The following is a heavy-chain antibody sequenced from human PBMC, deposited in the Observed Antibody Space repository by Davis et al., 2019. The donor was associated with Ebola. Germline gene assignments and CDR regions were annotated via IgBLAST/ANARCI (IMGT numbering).Heavy chain of an antibody. V-gene: IGHV4-39*07. D-gene: IGHD2-8*01. CDR1: SGSISSSGYT. CDR2: GNHSGSTY. J-gene: IGHJ3*02. Sequence: PSETLSLTCSVSSGSISSSGYTWVWNRQTPGKGLEWIGTGNHSGSTYYYNPSLRSRVTMSMDTSQTQFSLTLNSVSAADTAVYYCARQWAVYHAFDIWGQGAMVTVSS. CDR3: ARQWAVYHAFDI.